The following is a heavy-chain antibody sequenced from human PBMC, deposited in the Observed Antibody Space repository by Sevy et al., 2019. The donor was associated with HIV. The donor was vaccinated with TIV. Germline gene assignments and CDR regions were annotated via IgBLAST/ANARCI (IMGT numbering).Heavy chain of an antibody. Sequence: SETLSLTCSVSGGSISSYFWTWVRQSPGKGLEWIGNIYFTGTTDYSPSLKSRVTLSLDTSKSQFSLTLKSVTAADTAIYFCARYSTTRPRVLDYWGQGTLVTVSS. J-gene: IGHJ4*02. V-gene: IGHV4-59*01. CDR1: GGSISSYF. D-gene: IGHD1-1*01. CDR3: ARYSTTRPRVLDY. CDR2: IYFTGTT.